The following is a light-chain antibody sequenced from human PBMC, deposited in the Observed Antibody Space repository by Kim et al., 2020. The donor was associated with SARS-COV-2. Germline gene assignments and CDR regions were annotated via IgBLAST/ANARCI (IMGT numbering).Light chain of an antibody. CDR2: EDD. CDR3: QAWDTATHVE. Sequence: VSPGQTASITCSGDKLGDRYACWYQQRPGQSPVLVIYEDDKRPSGIPERFSGSNSGNTATLTISGTQAMDEADYYCQAWDTATHVEFGGGTQLTVL. V-gene: IGLV3-1*01. CDR1: KLGDRY. J-gene: IGLJ2*01.